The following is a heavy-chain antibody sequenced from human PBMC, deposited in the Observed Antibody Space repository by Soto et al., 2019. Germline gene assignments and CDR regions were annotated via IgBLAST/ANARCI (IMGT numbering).Heavy chain of an antibody. CDR2: IYTSGST. CDR3: AREGVAVADLFDY. D-gene: IGHD6-19*01. CDR1: GGSISSYY. Sequence: QVQLQESGPGLVKPSETLSLTCTVSGGSISSYYWSWIRQPAGKGLEWIGRIYTSGSTNYNPSLKSRVTMSVETSNNQFYRKLSSVTAADTAVYDCAREGVAVADLFDYWGQGTLVTVSS. J-gene: IGHJ4*02. V-gene: IGHV4-4*07.